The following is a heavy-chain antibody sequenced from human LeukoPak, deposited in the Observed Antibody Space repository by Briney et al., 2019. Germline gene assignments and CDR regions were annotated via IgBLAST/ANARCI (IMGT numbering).Heavy chain of an antibody. CDR3: AKWFAQGGSGRYVDY. V-gene: IGHV3-23*01. D-gene: IGHD3-10*01. CDR1: GFTFSNAW. Sequence: GGSLRLSCVASGFTFSNAWMSWVRQAPGKGLEWVSAISGSGGNTYYADPVKGRVTISRDNSKNTVYLQMNSLRAEDTAVYYCAKWFAQGGSGRYVDYWGQGTLVTVSS. J-gene: IGHJ4*02. CDR2: ISGSGGNT.